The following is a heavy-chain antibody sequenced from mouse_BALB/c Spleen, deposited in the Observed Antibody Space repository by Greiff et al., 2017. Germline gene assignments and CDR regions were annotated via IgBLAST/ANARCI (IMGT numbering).Heavy chain of an antibody. CDR1: GYTFTSYW. V-gene: IGHV1-5*01. CDR2: IYPGNSDT. Sequence: EVQLQESGTVLARPGASVKMSCKASGYTFTSYWMHWVKQRPGQGLEWIGAIYPGNSDTSYNQKFKGKAKLTAVTSTSTAYMELSSLTNEDSAVFSCTRRKYGNYDYAMDYWGQGTSVTVSS. J-gene: IGHJ4*01. CDR3: TRRKYGNYDYAMDY. D-gene: IGHD2-10*02.